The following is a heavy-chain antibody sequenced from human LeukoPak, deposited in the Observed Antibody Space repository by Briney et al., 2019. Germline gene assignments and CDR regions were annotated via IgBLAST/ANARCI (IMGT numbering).Heavy chain of an antibody. CDR3: ARGKWYLDY. J-gene: IGHJ4*02. CDR1: GGSISSYY. CDR2: IYYSGSI. Sequence: SETLSLTCTVSGGSISSYYWSWIRQPPGKGLEWIGYIYYSGSINYNPSLKSRVTISVDTSKNQFSLKVSSVTAADTAVYYCARGKWYLDYWGRGTLVTVSS. D-gene: IGHD1-26*01. V-gene: IGHV4-59*01.